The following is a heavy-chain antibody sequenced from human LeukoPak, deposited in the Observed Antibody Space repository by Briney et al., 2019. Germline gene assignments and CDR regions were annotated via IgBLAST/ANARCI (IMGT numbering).Heavy chain of an antibody. V-gene: IGHV4-34*01. CDR3: ARGPRYYGILTGYGV. CDR1: GGSFSGYY. CDR2: INHSGST. D-gene: IGHD3-9*01. J-gene: IGHJ6*02. Sequence: SETLSLTCTVYGGSFSGYYWSWIRQPPGKGLEWIGEINHSGSTNYNPSLKSRVTISVDTSKNQFSLKLSSVTAADTAVYYCARGPRYYGILTGYGVWGQGTTVTVSS.